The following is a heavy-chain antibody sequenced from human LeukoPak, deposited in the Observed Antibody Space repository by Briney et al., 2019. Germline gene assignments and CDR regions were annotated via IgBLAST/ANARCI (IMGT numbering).Heavy chain of an antibody. CDR1: GFTFSSYG. D-gene: IGHD2-2*01. CDR2: IRYDGSNK. Sequence: GGSLRLSCAASGFTFSSYGMHWVRQAPGKGLEWVAFIRYDGSNKYYADSVKGRFTISRDNSKNTLYLQMNSLRAEDTAVYYCAKAIWYCSSTSCYAPFDYWGQGTLVTVSS. J-gene: IGHJ4*02. CDR3: AKAIWYCSSTSCYAPFDY. V-gene: IGHV3-30*02.